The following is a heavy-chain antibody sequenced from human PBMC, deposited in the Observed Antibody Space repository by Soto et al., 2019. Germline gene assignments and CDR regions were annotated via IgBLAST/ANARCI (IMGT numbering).Heavy chain of an antibody. CDR2: ISGSGLNT. J-gene: IGHJ3*01. Sequence: VQLLESGGDLIQPGGSLRLSCAASGFSFNNYAMSWVRQAPGKGLEWVSAISGSGLNTYYADSVKGRFTISRDNSKNTLHLQMNTLRADDTALYFCAKAIPGRTFDVWGQGTVVTVSS. D-gene: IGHD1-26*01. V-gene: IGHV3-23*01. CDR1: GFSFNNYA. CDR3: AKAIPGRTFDV.